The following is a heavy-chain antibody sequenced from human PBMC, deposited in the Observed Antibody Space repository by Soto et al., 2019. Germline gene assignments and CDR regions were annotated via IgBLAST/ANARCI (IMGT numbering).Heavy chain of an antibody. Sequence: PGGSLRLSCAASGFTFSSYGMHWVRQAPGKGLEWVAVIWYDGSNKYYADPVKGRFTISRDNSKNTLYLQMNSLRAEDTAVYYCAQLGYCSGGSCYSDYYYGMDVWGQGTTVTVSS. CDR3: AQLGYCSGGSCYSDYYYGMDV. V-gene: IGHV3-33*06. D-gene: IGHD2-15*01. CDR2: IWYDGSNK. CDR1: GFTFSSYG. J-gene: IGHJ6*02.